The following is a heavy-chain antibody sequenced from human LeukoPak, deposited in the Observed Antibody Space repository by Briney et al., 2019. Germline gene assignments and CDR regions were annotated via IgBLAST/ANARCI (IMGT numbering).Heavy chain of an antibody. CDR3: AREADGIYDFWSGYYSQPSDY. CDR2: ISSTSSYI. V-gene: IGHV3-21*01. D-gene: IGHD3-3*01. Sequence: TGGSLRLSCAASGFTFSSYGMSWVRQAPGKGLEWVSSISSTSSYIYYADSVKGRFTISRDNAKNSLYLQMNSLRAEDTAVYYCAREADGIYDFWSGYYSQPSDYWGQGTLVTVSS. CDR1: GFTFSSYG. J-gene: IGHJ4*02.